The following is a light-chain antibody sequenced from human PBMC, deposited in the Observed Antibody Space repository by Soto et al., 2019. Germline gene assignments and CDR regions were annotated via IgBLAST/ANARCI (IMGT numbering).Light chain of an antibody. Sequence: QAVVTQEPSLTVSPGGTVTLTCDSSTGAVTSGHWPHWFQQKPGQAPRTLIYDTDNKHPCTPARFSGSLLGGKAALTLSGAQPEDEADYYCLVIFTGVGEVFGTGTKVTVL. CDR2: DTD. CDR3: LVIFTGVGEV. J-gene: IGLJ1*01. CDR1: TGAVTSGHW. V-gene: IGLV7-46*01.